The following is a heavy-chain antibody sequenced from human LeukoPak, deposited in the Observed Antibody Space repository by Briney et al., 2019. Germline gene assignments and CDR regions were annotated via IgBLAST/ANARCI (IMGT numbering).Heavy chain of an antibody. CDR3: AKDLVPPAINFDYMDV. J-gene: IGHJ6*03. D-gene: IGHD2-2*02. V-gene: IGHV3-30*02. CDR2: IRYDGSNK. CDR1: GFTFSSYG. Sequence: GGSLRLSCAASGFTFSSYGMHWVRQAPGKGLEWVAFIRYDGSNKYYADSVRGRFTISRDNSKNTLYLQMNSLRAEDTAVYYCAKDLVPPAINFDYMDVWGKGTTVTVSS.